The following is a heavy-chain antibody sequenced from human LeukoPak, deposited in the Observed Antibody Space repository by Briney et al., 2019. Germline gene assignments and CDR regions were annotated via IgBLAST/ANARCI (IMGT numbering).Heavy chain of an antibody. CDR2: ISGGGGST. CDR1: GFTFSSFG. J-gene: IGHJ4*02. CDR3: AKASAMIVVVSKHFDY. D-gene: IGHD3-22*01. V-gene: IGHV3-23*01. Sequence: PGGSLRLSCAASGFTFSSFGMSWVRQAPGKGLEWVSAISGGGGSTYYADSVKGRFTISRDNSKNTLYLQMNSLRAEDTAVYYCAKASAMIVVVSKHFDYWGQGTLVTVSS.